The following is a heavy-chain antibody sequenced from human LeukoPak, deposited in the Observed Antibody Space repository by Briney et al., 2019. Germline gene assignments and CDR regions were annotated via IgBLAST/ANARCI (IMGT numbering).Heavy chain of an antibody. Sequence: PGGSLRLSCAASGFTFSSYAMHWVRQAPGKGLEWVAVISYDGSNKYYADSVKGRFTISRDNSKNTLYLQMNSLRAEDTAVYYCARDRIAAASVYYYYGMDVWGQGTTVTVSS. J-gene: IGHJ6*02. CDR1: GFTFSSYA. CDR2: ISYDGSNK. V-gene: IGHV3-30*04. CDR3: ARDRIAAASVYYYYGMDV. D-gene: IGHD6-13*01.